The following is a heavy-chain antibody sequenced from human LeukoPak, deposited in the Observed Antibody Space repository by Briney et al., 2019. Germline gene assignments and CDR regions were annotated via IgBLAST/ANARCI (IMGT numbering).Heavy chain of an antibody. CDR3: AREFDQPHDY. Sequence: GRSLRLSCAASGFTFSSYAMHWVRQAPGKGLEWVAVISYDGSNKYYADSVKGRFTISRDNSKNTLYLQMDSLRAEDTAVYYCAREFDQPHDYWGQGTLVTVSS. V-gene: IGHV3-30*04. D-gene: IGHD2-2*01. J-gene: IGHJ4*02. CDR1: GFTFSSYA. CDR2: ISYDGSNK.